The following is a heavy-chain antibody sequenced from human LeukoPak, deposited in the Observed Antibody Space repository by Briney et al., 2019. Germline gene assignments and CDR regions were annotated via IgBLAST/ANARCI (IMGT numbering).Heavy chain of an antibody. CDR2: IKSKTDGGTT. Sequence: GGSLRLSCAASGFTFSNAWTSWVRQAPGKGLEWVGRIKSKTDGGTTDYAAPVKGRFTISRDDSKNTLYLQMNSLKTEDTAVYYCTTDLADCDYVWGDFEDYWGQGTLVTVSS. V-gene: IGHV3-15*01. CDR3: TTDLADCDYVWGDFEDY. CDR1: GFTFSNAW. D-gene: IGHD3-16*01. J-gene: IGHJ4*02.